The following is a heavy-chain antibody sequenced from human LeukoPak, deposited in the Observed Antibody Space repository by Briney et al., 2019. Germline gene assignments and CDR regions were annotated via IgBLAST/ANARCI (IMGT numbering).Heavy chain of an antibody. CDR3: ARDLVGAPAAFDI. Sequence: SETLSLTCTVSGGSISSYYWSWIRQPPGKGLEWIGYIYYSGSTNYNPSLRSRVTMSVDTSKNQFSLKLSSVTAADTAVYYCARDLVGAPAAFDIWGQGTMVTVSS. V-gene: IGHV4-59*12. D-gene: IGHD1-26*01. CDR2: IYYSGST. J-gene: IGHJ3*02. CDR1: GGSISSYY.